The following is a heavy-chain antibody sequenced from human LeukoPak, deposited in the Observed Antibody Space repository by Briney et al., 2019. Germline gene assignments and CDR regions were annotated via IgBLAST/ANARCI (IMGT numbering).Heavy chain of an antibody. D-gene: IGHD2-15*01. Sequence: SETPSLTCTVSGGSISSSSYYWGWIRQPPGKGLEWIGSIYYSGSTYYNPSLKSRVTISVDTPKNQFSLKLSSVTAADTAVYYCARFGGGYCSGGSCYYYYYMDVWGKGTTVTVS. J-gene: IGHJ6*03. V-gene: IGHV4-39*01. CDR2: IYYSGST. CDR3: ARFGGGYCSGGSCYYYYYMDV. CDR1: GGSISSSSYY.